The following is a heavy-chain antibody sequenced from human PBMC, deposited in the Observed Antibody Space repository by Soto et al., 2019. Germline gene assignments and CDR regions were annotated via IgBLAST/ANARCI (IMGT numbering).Heavy chain of an antibody. V-gene: IGHV1-69*13. CDR1: GGTFSSYA. CDR2: IIPIFGTA. J-gene: IGHJ4*02. CDR3: VMRGLVTNDY. D-gene: IGHD2-21*02. Sequence: SVKVSCKASGGTFSSYAISWVRQAPGQGLEWMGGIIPIFGTANYAQKFQGRVTITADESTSTAYMELSSRRSEDTAVYYCVMRGLVTNDYWGQGTLVTVSS.